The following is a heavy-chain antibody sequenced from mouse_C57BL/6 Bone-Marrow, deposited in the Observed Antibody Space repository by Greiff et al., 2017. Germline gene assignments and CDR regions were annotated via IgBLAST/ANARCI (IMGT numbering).Heavy chain of an antibody. CDR1: GYSISSGYY. Sequence: EVQLQESGPGLVKPSQSLSLTCSVTGYSISSGYYWNWIRQFPGNKLEWMGYISYDGSNNYNPSLKNRISITRDTSKNQFFLKLNSVTTEDTATYYCARADDGYYEEFLHWYFDVWGTGTTVTVSS. J-gene: IGHJ1*03. V-gene: IGHV3-6*01. CDR2: ISYDGSN. CDR3: ARADDGYYEEFLHWYFDV. D-gene: IGHD2-3*01.